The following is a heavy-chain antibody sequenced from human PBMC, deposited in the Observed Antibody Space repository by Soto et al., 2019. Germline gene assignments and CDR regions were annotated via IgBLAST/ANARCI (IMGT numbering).Heavy chain of an antibody. CDR2: ISWKSGSI. Sequence: GGSLRLSCAASGFTFDDYAMHWVRQAPGKGLEWVSGISWKSGSITYADSVKGRFTISRDNAKNSLFLQMNSLGAEDTAFYYCAKDREASSSSDYFDYWGQGTLVTVSS. CDR3: AKDREASSSSDYFDY. J-gene: IGHJ4*02. D-gene: IGHD6-6*01. V-gene: IGHV3-9*01. CDR1: GFTFDDYA.